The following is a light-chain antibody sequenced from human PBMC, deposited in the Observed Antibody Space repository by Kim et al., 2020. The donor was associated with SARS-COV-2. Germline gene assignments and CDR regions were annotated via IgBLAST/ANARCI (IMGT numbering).Light chain of an antibody. J-gene: IGLJ1*01. CDR1: KLGDKY. Sequence: SGSPEQTASITCSGDKLGDKYASWYQQKPGQSPVVVIFRDNRRPSGIPERFSGSNSGNTATLTISGTQAMDEADYYCQAWDSSIYVFGTGTKVTVL. CDR2: RDN. CDR3: QAWDSSIYV. V-gene: IGLV3-1*01.